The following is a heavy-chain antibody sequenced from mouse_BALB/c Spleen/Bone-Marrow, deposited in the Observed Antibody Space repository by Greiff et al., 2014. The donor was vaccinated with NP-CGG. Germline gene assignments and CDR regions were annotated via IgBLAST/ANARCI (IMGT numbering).Heavy chain of an antibody. J-gene: IGHJ3*01. CDR1: GFNIKDTY. D-gene: IGHD1-1*01. Sequence: EVQLQQSGAELVKPGASVKLSCTASGFNIKDTYMHWVKQRPEQGLEWIGRIDPASGNTKFDPKLQGKATIASDTSSNTAYLQLSSLTSEDTAVYYCAAYYYVSSYGFAYWGQGTLVTVSA. CDR2: IDPASGNT. V-gene: IGHV14-3*02. CDR3: AAYYYVSSYGFAY.